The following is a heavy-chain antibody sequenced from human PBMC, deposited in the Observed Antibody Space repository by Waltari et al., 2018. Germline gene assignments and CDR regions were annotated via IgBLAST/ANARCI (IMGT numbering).Heavy chain of an antibody. J-gene: IGHJ4*02. Sequence: QLQLQQSGPGLVKPSESLSITCAVSGDSMNRNNWLSWVRQSPGKGLAWIGQIHGSGSTNYNPSLEGRVTVSIDTSNNQFSLKVSYATAADTAVYYCVRDRGRGLYLDSWGQGSLVTVSP. CDR1: GDSMNRNNW. CDR3: VRDRGRGLYLDS. CDR2: IHGSGST. D-gene: IGHD2-15*01. V-gene: IGHV4-4*02.